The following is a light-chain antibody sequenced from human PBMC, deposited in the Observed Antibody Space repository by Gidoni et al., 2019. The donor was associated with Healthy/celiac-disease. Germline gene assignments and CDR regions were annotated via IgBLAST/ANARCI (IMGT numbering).Light chain of an antibody. CDR3: SSYTSSSTVV. CDR1: SSDVGSYNR. J-gene: IGLJ2*01. V-gene: IGLV2-18*02. Sequence: QAALPHPPSVSGSPGQSFTITCTGTSSDVGSYNRVSWYQHPPGTAPKLMIYEFSNRPSGVPDRVSGSKSGNTASLTISGLQAEDEDDYYCSSYTSSSTVVFGGGTKLTAL. CDR2: EFS.